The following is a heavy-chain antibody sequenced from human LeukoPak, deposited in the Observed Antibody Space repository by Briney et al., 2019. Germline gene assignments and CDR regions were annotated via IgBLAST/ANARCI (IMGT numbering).Heavy chain of an antibody. Sequence: ASVKVSCKASGYMFTGYYMHWVRQAPGQGLEWMGWISPNSGGTNYAQKFQGRVTMTRDTSISTAYMELSSLRSDDTAVYYCARGYCSGDCFTLFDYWGQGTLVTVSS. CDR2: ISPNSGGT. D-gene: IGHD2-21*02. CDR3: ARGYCSGDCFTLFDY. CDR1: GYMFTGYY. J-gene: IGHJ4*02. V-gene: IGHV1-2*02.